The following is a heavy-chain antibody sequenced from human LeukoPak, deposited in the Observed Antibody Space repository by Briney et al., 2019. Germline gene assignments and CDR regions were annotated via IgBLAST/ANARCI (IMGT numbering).Heavy chain of an antibody. CDR3: ARDSGAYYYYGMDV. CDR1: GFTFSSYA. Sequence: GGSLRLSCAASGFTFSSYAMHWVRQAPGKGLEYVSAISSNGGSTYYANSVKGRFTISRDNFKNTLYLQMGSLRAEDMAVYYCARDSGAYYYYGMDVWGQGTTVTVSS. V-gene: IGHV3-64*01. CDR2: ISSNGGST. J-gene: IGHJ6*02. D-gene: IGHD3-10*01.